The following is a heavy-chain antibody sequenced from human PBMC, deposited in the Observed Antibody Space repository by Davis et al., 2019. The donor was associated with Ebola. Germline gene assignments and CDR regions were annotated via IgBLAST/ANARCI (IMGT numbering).Heavy chain of an antibody. CDR3: ARSQLGYCSGGSCYSYGMDV. Sequence: GESLKISCAASGFTVSSNYMSWVRQAPGKGLEWVSVIYSGGSTYYADSVKGRFTISRDNSKNTLYLQMNSLRAEDTAVYYCARSQLGYCSGGSCYSYGMDVWGQGTTVTVSS. V-gene: IGHV3-66*01. CDR2: IYSGGST. J-gene: IGHJ6*02. D-gene: IGHD2-15*01. CDR1: GFTVSSNY.